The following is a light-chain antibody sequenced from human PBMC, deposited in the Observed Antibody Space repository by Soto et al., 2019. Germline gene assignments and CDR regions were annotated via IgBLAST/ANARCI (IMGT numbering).Light chain of an antibody. J-gene: IGKJ5*01. Sequence: EIVLTQSPGTLSLSPGERATLSCRASQSVRSNSLAWFQQKPGQAPRLLIYDASTRATGVPARFSGGGSGTDFTLTISRLEPEDFAVYYCQQYGSSPTITFGQGTRLEIK. CDR2: DAS. V-gene: IGKV3-20*01. CDR1: QSVRSNS. CDR3: QQYGSSPTIT.